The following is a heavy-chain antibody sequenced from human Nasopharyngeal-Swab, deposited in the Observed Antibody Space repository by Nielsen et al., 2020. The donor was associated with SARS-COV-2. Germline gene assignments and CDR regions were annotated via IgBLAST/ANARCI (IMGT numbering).Heavy chain of an antibody. D-gene: IGHD2-2*01. CDR1: GSSFSGYY. V-gene: IGHV4-34*01. J-gene: IGHJ6*02. Sequence: SETLSLTCAVYGSSFSGYYWSWIRQPPGKGLEWIGEINHSGSTNYNPSLKSRVTISVDTSKNQFSLKLSSVTAADTAVYYCASHPGYCSSTSCYAPSYGMDVWGQGTTVTVSS. CDR3: ASHPGYCSSTSCYAPSYGMDV. CDR2: INHSGST.